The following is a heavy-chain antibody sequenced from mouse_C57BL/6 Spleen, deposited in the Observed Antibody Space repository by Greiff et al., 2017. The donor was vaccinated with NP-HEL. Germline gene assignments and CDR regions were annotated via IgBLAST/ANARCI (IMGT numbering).Heavy chain of an antibody. CDR3: ARELPHYAMDY. CDR1: GYTFTDYE. D-gene: IGHD1-3*01. V-gene: IGHV1-15*01. J-gene: IGHJ4*01. CDR2: IDPETGGT. Sequence: QVQLQQSGAELVRPGASVTLSCKASGYTFTDYEMHWVKQTPVHGLEWIGAIDPETGGTAYNQKFKGKAILTVDKSSSTAYMQLSSLTSEDSAVYYCARELPHYAMDYWGQGTSVTVSS.